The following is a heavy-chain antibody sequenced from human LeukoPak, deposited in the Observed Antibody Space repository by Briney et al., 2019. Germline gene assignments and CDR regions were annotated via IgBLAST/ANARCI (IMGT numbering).Heavy chain of an antibody. J-gene: IGHJ6*03. CDR1: GGTFSSYD. V-gene: IGHV1-69*06. Sequence: ASVKVSCKASGGTFSSYDISWVRQAPGQGLEWMGGIIPMFGTANYAQRFRDRVTITADKSTTTAYLELSSLRSDDTAVYYCVRGTYSVYELGSYMDVWGKGTTVTVSS. D-gene: IGHD5/OR15-5a*01. CDR3: VRGTYSVYELGSYMDV. CDR2: IIPMFGTA.